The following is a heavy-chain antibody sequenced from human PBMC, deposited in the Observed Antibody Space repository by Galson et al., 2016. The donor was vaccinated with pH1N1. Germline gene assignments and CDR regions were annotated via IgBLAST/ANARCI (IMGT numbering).Heavy chain of an antibody. V-gene: IGHV3-66*02. CDR2: IDSGGNS. CDR3: ARPRIASPGALHH. J-gene: IGHJ1*01. Sequence: SLRLSCAASGLSVRNNYMNWVRQAPGKGLEWVSVIDSGGNSFYADSVKGRFTMSRDHSKNTVYLQMNSLTREDTAVYFCARPRIASPGALHHWGQGTRVTVSS. D-gene: IGHD1-26*01. CDR1: GLSVRNNY.